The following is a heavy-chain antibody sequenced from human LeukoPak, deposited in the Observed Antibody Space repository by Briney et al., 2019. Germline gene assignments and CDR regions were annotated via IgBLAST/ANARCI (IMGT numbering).Heavy chain of an antibody. CDR2: INPNSGDT. CDR3: ARTLVVINDAFDI. CDR1: GYTFTGYY. Sequence: ASVKVSCKTSGYTFTGYYIHWVRQAPGQGLEWMGWINPNSGDTNYAQKFQGKVSMTGDTSISTAYMELSRLRSDDTAVYYCARTLVVINDAFDIWGQGTMVTVSS. J-gene: IGHJ3*02. V-gene: IGHV1-2*02. D-gene: IGHD3-22*01.